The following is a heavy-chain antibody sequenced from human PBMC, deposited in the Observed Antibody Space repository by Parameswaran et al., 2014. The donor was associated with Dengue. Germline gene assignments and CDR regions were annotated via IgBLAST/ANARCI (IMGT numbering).Heavy chain of an antibody. Sequence: GSLRLSCTVSGRXHQYLLLELDPAAPRKGLEWIGYMYYNGHTNYDPSLEGRVTISLDTSKNQFSLKLTSVTAADTAVYYCARGSDYFDSSGYHMYHRYFYMDVWGKGTTVTVSS. J-gene: IGHJ6*03. CDR2: MYYNGHT. CDR1: GRXHQYLL. V-gene: IGHV4-59*01. D-gene: IGHD3-22*01. CDR3: ARGSDYFDSSGYHMYHRYFYMDV.